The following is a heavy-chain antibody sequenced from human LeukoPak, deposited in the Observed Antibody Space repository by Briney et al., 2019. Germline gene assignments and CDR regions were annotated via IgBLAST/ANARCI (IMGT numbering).Heavy chain of an antibody. V-gene: IGHV4-30-4*01. D-gene: IGHD3-9*01. Sequence: PSETLSLTCTVSGGSISSGDYYWSWIRQPPGKGLEWIGYIYYSGSTYYSPSLKSRVTISVDTSKNQFSLKLSSVTAADTAVYYCATWITYYDILTGYYPLYYFDYWGQGTLVTVSS. CDR1: GGSISSGDYY. J-gene: IGHJ4*02. CDR2: IYYSGST. CDR3: ATWITYYDILTGYYPLYYFDY.